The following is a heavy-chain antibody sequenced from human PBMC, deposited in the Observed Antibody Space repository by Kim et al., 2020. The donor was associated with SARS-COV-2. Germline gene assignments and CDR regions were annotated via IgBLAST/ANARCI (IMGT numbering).Heavy chain of an antibody. CDR3: ARVGRYFAWLLAGSAFDI. D-gene: IGHD3-9*01. CDR1: GGSISSYY. J-gene: IGHJ3*02. CDR2: IYYSGST. Sequence: SETLSLTCTVSGGSISSYYWSWIRQPPGKGLEWIGYIYYSGSTNYNPSLKSRVTISVDTSKNQFSLKLSSVTAADTAVYYCARVGRYFAWLLAGSAFDIWGQGTMVTVSS. V-gene: IGHV4-59*13.